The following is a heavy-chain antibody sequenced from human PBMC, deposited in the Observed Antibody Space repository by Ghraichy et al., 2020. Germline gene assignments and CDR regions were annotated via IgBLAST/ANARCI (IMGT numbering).Heavy chain of an antibody. J-gene: IGHJ3*02. D-gene: IGHD3-22*01. CDR2: IKQDGSEK. CDR1: GFTFSSYW. V-gene: IGHV3-7*01. CDR3: ARGGSGYYRGGAFDI. Sequence: GGSLRLSCAASGFTFSSYWMSWVRQAPGKGLEWVANIKQDGSEKYYVDSVKGRFTISRDNAKNSLYLQMNSLRVEDTAMYYCARGGSGYYRGGAFDIWGQGTMVSVSS.